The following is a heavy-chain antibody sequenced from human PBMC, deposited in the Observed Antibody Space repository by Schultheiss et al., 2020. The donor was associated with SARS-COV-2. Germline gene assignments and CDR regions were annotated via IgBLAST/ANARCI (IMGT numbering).Heavy chain of an antibody. Sequence: GGSLRLSCAASGFTFSSYGMHWVRQAPGKGLEWVAVISYDGSNKYYADSVKGRFTISRDNSKNTLYLQMNSLRAEDTAVYYCAKDGGYCTGGVCYLSPYYDYWGQGTLVTVSS. CDR3: AKDGGYCTGGVCYLSPYYDY. J-gene: IGHJ4*02. CDR1: GFTFSSYG. V-gene: IGHV3-30*18. D-gene: IGHD2-8*02. CDR2: ISYDGSNK.